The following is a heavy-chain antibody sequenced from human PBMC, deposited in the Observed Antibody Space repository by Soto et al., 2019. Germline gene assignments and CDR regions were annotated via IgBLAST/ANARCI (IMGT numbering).Heavy chain of an antibody. Sequence: EVQLLESGGGLVQPGGSLRLSCAASGLTFTNYAMSWVRQAPGKGLEWVAVISGDGGTTVYADSVKGRFTISRDNPRHTLGLLTNTLTAEDTAICDCTSARDNNGYCREADYWGQGTLVTVSS. D-gene: IGHD5-12*01. V-gene: IGHV3-23*01. J-gene: IGHJ4*02. CDR2: ISGDGGTT. CDR3: TSARDNNGYCREADY. CDR1: GLTFTNYA.